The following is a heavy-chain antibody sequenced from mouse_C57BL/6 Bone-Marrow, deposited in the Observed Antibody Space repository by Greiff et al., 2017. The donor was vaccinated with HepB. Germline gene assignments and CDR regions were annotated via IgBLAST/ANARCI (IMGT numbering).Heavy chain of an antibody. Sequence: EVMLVESGGGLVKPGGSLKLSCAASGFTFSSYAMSWVRQTPEKRLEWVATISDGGSYTYYPDNVKGRFTISRDNAKNNLYLQMSHLKSEDTAMYYCASSNYDAYWGQGTLVTVSA. J-gene: IGHJ3*01. CDR3: ASSNYDAY. D-gene: IGHD2-5*01. V-gene: IGHV5-4*03. CDR2: ISDGGSYT. CDR1: GFTFSSYA.